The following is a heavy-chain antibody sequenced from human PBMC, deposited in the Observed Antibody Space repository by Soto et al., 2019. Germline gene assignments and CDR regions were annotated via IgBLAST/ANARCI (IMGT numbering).Heavy chain of an antibody. CDR1: GGSFSGYY. CDR3: ARGFVDTAMVTAFDI. Sequence: SETLSLTCAVYGGSFSGYYWSWIRQPPGKGLEWIGEINHSGSTNYNPSLKSRVTISVDTSKNQFSLKLSSVTAADTAVYYCARGFVDTAMVTAFDIWGQWTMVTVSS. D-gene: IGHD5-18*01. CDR2: INHSGST. V-gene: IGHV4-34*01. J-gene: IGHJ3*02.